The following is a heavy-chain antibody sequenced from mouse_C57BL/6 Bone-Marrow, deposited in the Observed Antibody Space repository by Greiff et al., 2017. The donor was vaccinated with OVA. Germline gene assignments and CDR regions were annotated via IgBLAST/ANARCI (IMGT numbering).Heavy chain of an antibody. Sequence: VQLKQSGGGLVQPGESLKLSCESNEYEFPSHDMSWVRKTPEKRLELVAAINSDGGSTYYPDTMERRFIISRDNTKKTLYLQMSSLRSEDTALYYCARRRITTVPHYFDYWGQGTTLTVSS. CDR2: INSDGGST. V-gene: IGHV5-2*01. D-gene: IGHD1-1*01. CDR3: ARRRITTVPHYFDY. CDR1: EYEFPSHD. J-gene: IGHJ2*01.